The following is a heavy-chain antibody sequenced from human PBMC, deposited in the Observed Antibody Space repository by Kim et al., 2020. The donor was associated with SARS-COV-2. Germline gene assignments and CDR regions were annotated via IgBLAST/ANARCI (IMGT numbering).Heavy chain of an antibody. D-gene: IGHD3-10*01. Sequence: VKGRFTNSRDKARNSLYLQMNSLRAEDTALYYCAKGVWFGELLDYYGMDVWGQGTTVTVSS. J-gene: IGHJ6*02. V-gene: IGHV3-9*01. CDR3: AKGVWFGELLDYYGMDV.